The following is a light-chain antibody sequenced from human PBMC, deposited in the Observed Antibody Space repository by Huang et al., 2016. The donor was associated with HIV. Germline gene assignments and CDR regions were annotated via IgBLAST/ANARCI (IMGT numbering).Light chain of an antibody. CDR1: QSISSW. V-gene: IGKV1-5*03. J-gene: IGKJ1*01. Sequence: DIQMTQSPSTLSASVGDRVTITCRASQSISSWLAWYKQKPGKAPKLLIYKASSLESGVPSRFSGTGSGTEFTLTISSLQPDDFATYYCQQYNGYWTFGQGTKVEIK. CDR2: KAS. CDR3: QQYNGYWT.